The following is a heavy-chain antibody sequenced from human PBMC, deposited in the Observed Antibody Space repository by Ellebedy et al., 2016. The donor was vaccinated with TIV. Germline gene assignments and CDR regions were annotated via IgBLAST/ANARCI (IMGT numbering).Heavy chain of an antibody. CDR1: GGSTSTYY. Sequence: MPSETLSLTCTVSGGSTSTYYWTWIRQTPGKGLEWIGEISLSGSPNYNPSLRGRVTMSLDTSKNHFSLNLTSVTAADTAVYYCATAVRDDWSLSLWGQGTQVTVSS. J-gene: IGHJ4*02. V-gene: IGHV4-34*01. CDR2: ISLSGSP. CDR3: ATAVRDDWSLSL. D-gene: IGHD3-9*01.